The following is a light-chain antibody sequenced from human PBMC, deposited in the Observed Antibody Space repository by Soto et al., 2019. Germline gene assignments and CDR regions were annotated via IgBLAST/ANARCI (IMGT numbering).Light chain of an antibody. CDR1: ALPKQY. J-gene: IGLJ3*02. V-gene: IGLV3-25*02. Sequence: SYELTQPPSVSVSPGQTARISCSGNALPKQYTYWYQQKPGQAPILVLYKDSERPSGIPERFSGSSSGTIVTLTISGVQAEDEADYYCQSADRTGTWVFGGGTKLTVL. CDR2: KDS. CDR3: QSADRTGTWV.